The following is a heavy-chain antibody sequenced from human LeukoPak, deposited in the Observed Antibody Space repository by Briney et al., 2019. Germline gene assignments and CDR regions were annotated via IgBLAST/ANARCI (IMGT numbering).Heavy chain of an antibody. V-gene: IGHV5-51*01. J-gene: IGHJ3*01. Sequence: GQSLKISCKGSGYSFATYWIGWVRQMPGKGLEWMGINYPGDSDTTYSPSFQGQVTMTADKSISTAYLQWSSLKASDTAMYYCARRVSSSGFDAFDVWGQGTMVTVSS. CDR2: NYPGDSDT. CDR3: ARRVSSSGFDAFDV. CDR1: GYSFATYW. D-gene: IGHD5-12*01.